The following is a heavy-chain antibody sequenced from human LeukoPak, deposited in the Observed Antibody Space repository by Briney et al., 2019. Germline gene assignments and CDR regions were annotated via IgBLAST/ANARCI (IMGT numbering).Heavy chain of an antibody. J-gene: IGHJ4*02. CDR1: GYSISSGYH. D-gene: IGHD3-22*01. Sequence: SETLSLTCDVSGYSISSGYHWAWIRQPPGKGLEWIGSMYHSGSSYYNPSLKSRITISVDTSKNQFSLKLSSVTAADTAVYYCARLGGYYDSTPGDYWGQGTLVTVSS. CDR2: MYHSGSS. CDR3: ARLGGYYDSTPGDY. V-gene: IGHV4-38-2*01.